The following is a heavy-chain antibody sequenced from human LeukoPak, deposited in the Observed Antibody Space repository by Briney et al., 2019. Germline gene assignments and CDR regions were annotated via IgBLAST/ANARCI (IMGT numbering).Heavy chain of an antibody. CDR3: ARDLPPYYGSGSYDYYYYGMDV. CDR2: IHYSGST. D-gene: IGHD3-10*01. V-gene: IGHV4-30-4*01. CDR1: GGPLSSGDYY. J-gene: IGHJ6*04. Sequence: SQTLSLTCTVSGGPLSSGDYYWRWIRPPPGKGLEWIGYIHYSGSTYYNPSLKSRVTISVDTSKNQFSLKLSSVTAADTAVYYCARDLPPYYGSGSYDYYYYGMDVWGKGTTVTVSS.